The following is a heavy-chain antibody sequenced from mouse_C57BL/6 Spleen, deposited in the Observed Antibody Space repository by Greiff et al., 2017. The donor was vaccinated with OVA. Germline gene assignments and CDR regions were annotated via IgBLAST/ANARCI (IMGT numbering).Heavy chain of an antibody. CDR3: AGAIDYYGSSYVGYFDV. CDR2: IYPGDGDT. D-gene: IGHD1-1*01. CDR1: GYAFSSSW. V-gene: IGHV1-82*01. Sequence: VQLQQSGPELVKPGASVKISCKASGYAFSSSWMNWVKQRPGKGLEWIGRIYPGDGDTNYNGKFKGKATLTADTSSSTAYMQLSSLTSEDSAVYLCAGAIDYYGSSYVGYFDVWGKGTTVTVSS. J-gene: IGHJ1*03.